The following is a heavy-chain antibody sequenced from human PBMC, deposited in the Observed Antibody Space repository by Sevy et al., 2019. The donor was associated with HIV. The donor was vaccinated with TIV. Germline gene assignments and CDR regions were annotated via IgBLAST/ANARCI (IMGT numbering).Heavy chain of an antibody. CDR3: ARLVGLELLLWYFDL. CDR2: IYYSGST. J-gene: IGHJ2*01. D-gene: IGHD1-7*01. V-gene: IGHV4-39*01. CDR1: GGSISSSSYY. Sequence: SETLSLTCTVSGGSISSSSYYWGWIRQPPGKGLEWIGSIYYSGSTYYNPSLKSRVTISVDTSKNQFSLKLSSVTAADTAVYYCARLVGLELLLWYFDLWGRGTLVTVSS.